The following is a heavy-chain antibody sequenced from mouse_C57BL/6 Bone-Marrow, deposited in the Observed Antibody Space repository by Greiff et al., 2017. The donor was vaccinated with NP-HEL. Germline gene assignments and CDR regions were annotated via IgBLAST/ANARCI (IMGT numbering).Heavy chain of an antibody. Sequence: QVQLQQPGAELVKPGASVKLSCKASGYTFTSYWMHWVKQRPGQGLEWIGMIHPNSGSTNYNEKFKSKATLTVDKSSSTAYMQLSSLTSEDSAVYYCARRDRDCGSRGFDVWGTGTTVTVSS. V-gene: IGHV1-64*01. CDR1: GYTFTSYW. CDR3: ARRDRDCGSRGFDV. CDR2: IHPNSGST. J-gene: IGHJ1*03. D-gene: IGHD1-1*01.